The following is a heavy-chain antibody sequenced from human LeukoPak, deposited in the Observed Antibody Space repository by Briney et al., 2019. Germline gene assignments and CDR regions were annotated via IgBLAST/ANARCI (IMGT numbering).Heavy chain of an antibody. CDR2: INPNSGGT. Sequence: ASVKVSCKASGYTFTGYYMHWVRQAPGQGLEWMGRINPNSGGTNYAQKFQGRVTMTRDTSISTAYMELSRLRSDDTAVYYCARDPSTVTTGTIYYYYYMGVWGKGTTVTVSS. CDR1: GYTFTGYY. CDR3: ARDPSTVTTGTIYYYYYMGV. D-gene: IGHD4-17*01. J-gene: IGHJ6*03. V-gene: IGHV1-2*06.